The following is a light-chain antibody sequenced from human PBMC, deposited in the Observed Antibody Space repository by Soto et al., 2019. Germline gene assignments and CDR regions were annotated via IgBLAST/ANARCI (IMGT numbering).Light chain of an antibody. J-gene: IGKJ1*01. CDR2: KAS. Sequence: DIKMTQSPSVLSATVGDRVTITCRASQSISSWLAWYQQKPGKAPKLLIYKASTLKSGVPSRFSGSGSGTEFTLTISSLQPDDFAPYYCQHYNSYSEAFGQGSKVDIK. V-gene: IGKV1-5*03. CDR1: QSISSW. CDR3: QHYNSYSEA.